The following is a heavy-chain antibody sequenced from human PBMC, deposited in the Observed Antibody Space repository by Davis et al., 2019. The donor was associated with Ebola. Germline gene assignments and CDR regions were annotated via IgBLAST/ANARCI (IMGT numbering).Heavy chain of an antibody. Sequence: PGGSLRLSCAASGFTVSSNYMNWVRQAPGKGLEWVSYISSSSSTIYYADSVKGRFTISRDNAKNSLYLQMNSLRDEDTAVYYCARDEEVNWRRYFDYWGQGTLVTVSS. V-gene: IGHV3-48*02. CDR2: ISSSSSTI. CDR1: GFTVSSNY. J-gene: IGHJ4*02. CDR3: ARDEEVNWRRYFDY. D-gene: IGHD3-3*01.